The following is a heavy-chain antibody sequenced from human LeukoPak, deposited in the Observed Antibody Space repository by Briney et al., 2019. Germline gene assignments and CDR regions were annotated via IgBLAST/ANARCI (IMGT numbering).Heavy chain of an antibody. CDR1: GLTFSDHH. D-gene: IGHD6-19*01. J-gene: IGHJ6*02. Sequence: PGGSLRLSCAASGLTFSDHHMDWVRQAPGKGLEWVSAISGSGGSTYYADSVKGRFTTSRDNSKNTLYLQMNSLRAEDTAVYYCAKAVAGRYYYGMDVWGQGTTVTVSS. V-gene: IGHV3-23*01. CDR2: ISGSGGST. CDR3: AKAVAGRYYYGMDV.